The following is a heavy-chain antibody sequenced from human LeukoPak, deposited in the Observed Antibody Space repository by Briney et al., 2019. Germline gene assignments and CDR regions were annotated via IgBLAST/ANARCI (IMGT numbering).Heavy chain of an antibody. CDR2: IIPIFGTA. Sequence: SVKVSCKASGGTFSSYAISWVRQPPGKGLEWMGGIIPIFGTANYAQKFQGRVTITADESTSTAYMELSSLRSEDTAVYYCAGPSAAPNPDSGYDYFALDYWGQGTLVTVSS. J-gene: IGHJ4*02. V-gene: IGHV1-69*13. D-gene: IGHD5-12*01. CDR1: GGTFSSYA. CDR3: AGPSAAPNPDSGYDYFALDY.